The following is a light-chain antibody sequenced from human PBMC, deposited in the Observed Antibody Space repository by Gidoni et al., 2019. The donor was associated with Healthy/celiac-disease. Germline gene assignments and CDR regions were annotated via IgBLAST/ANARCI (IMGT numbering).Light chain of an antibody. CDR3: QQHSNWPPWT. J-gene: IGKJ1*01. Sequence: EIVMTLSPAPLSVSPGERATLSCRASQSGSSNLAWYQQKPGQAPRPLIYGASTRATGIPARFSGSGSGTEVTLTISSRQYEDVAVYYCQQHSNWPPWTFGQGTKVEIK. V-gene: IGKV3-15*01. CDR1: QSGSSN. CDR2: GAS.